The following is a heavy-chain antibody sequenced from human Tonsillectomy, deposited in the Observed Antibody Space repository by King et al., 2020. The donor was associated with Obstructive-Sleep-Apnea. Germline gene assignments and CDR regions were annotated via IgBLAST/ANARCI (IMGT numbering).Heavy chain of an antibody. V-gene: IGHV1-18*04. CDR1: GYTFTSYG. J-gene: IGHJ2*01. Sequence: QLVQSGAEVKKPGASVKVSCKASGYTFTSYGISWVRQAPGQCLEWMGWISAYNGNTNFAQKLQGRVTITTETSTTPAYMELRRLRSDDTAVDYWARENRFPGGDYVGWYFDLWGRGTLVTVSS. D-gene: IGHD4-17*01. CDR2: ISAYNGNT. CDR3: ARENRFPGGDYVGWYFDL.